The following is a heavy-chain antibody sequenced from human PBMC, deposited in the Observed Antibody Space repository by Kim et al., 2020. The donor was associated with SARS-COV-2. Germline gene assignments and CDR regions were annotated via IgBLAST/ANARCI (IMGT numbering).Heavy chain of an antibody. CDR1: GFTFRSYG. Sequence: GGSLRLSCAASGFTFRSYGMIWVRQAPGKGLEWVSVISDSGDSADYADSVKGRFTISRDNSKNTLYLQMNNLRAEDTAVYYCAPGGRRTTSKPFDYWGQG. D-gene: IGHD4-17*01. CDR2: ISDSGDSA. CDR3: APGGRRTTSKPFDY. V-gene: IGHV3-23*01. J-gene: IGHJ4*02.